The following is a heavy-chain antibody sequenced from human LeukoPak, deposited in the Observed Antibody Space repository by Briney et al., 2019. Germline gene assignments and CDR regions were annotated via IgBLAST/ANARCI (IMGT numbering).Heavy chain of an antibody. V-gene: IGHV1-69*04. Sequence: SVKASCKASGGTFSSYAISWVRQAPGQGLEWMGRIIPILGIANCAQKFQGRVTITADKSTSTAYMELSSLRSEDTAVYYCASSQISYCGGDCYHLFGLNWGQGTMVTVSS. CDR3: ASSQISYCGGDCYHLFGLN. CDR1: GGTFSSYA. J-gene: IGHJ3*01. D-gene: IGHD2-21*02. CDR2: IIPILGIA.